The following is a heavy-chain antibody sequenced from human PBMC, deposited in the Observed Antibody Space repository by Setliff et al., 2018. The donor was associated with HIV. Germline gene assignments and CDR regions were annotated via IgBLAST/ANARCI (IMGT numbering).Heavy chain of an antibody. Sequence: VSCKASGYTFTSYGISWVRQAPGQGLEWMGWISAYNGNTNYAQKLQGRVTMTTDTSTSTAYMELRSLRSDDTAVYYCARDPPLAAAGGPDAFDIWGQGTMVTVSS. V-gene: IGHV1-18*01. CDR3: ARDPPLAAAGGPDAFDI. J-gene: IGHJ3*02. CDR2: ISAYNGNT. CDR1: GYTFTSYG. D-gene: IGHD6-13*01.